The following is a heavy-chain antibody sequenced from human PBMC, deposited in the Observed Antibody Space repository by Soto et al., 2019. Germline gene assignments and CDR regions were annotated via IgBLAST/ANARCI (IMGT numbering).Heavy chain of an antibody. CDR3: ARHGVAAAKFDY. CDR2: IYYSGST. Sequence: SETLSLTCTVSGGSISSSSYYWGWIRQPPGKGLEWIGSIYYSGSTYYNPSLKSRVTISVDTSKNQFSLKLSSVTAADMAVYYCARHGVAAAKFDYWGQGTLVTVSS. J-gene: IGHJ4*02. V-gene: IGHV4-39*01. D-gene: IGHD6-13*01. CDR1: GGSISSSSYY.